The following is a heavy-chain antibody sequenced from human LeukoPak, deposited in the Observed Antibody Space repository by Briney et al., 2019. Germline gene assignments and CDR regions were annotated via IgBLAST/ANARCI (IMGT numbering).Heavy chain of an antibody. D-gene: IGHD2-15*01. V-gene: IGHV4-59*01. J-gene: IGHJ6*02. CDR2: NYYSGNT. CDR3: ARGGTEGPGLPYYYYGMDV. CDR1: GGSISSYY. Sequence: SETLSLTCTVSGGSISSYYWSWIRQPPGKGLEWIGYNYYSGNTNYNPSLKSRVTISLDTSKNQVSLKLNSVTAADTAMYYCARGGTEGPGLPYYYYGMDVWGQGTTVTVSS.